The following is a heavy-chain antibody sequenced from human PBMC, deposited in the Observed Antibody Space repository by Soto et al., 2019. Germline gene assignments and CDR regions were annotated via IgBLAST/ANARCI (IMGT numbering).Heavy chain of an antibody. Sequence: SETLSLTCTVSGGSISSYYWSWIRQPPGKGLEWIGYIYYSGSTNYNPSLKSRVTISVDTSKNQFSLKLSSVTAADTAVYYCARALGVYCSGGSCYSTFFIDYWGQGTLVTVSS. CDR3: ARALGVYCSGGSCYSTFFIDY. CDR2: IYYSGST. D-gene: IGHD2-15*01. CDR1: GGSISSYY. V-gene: IGHV4-59*08. J-gene: IGHJ4*02.